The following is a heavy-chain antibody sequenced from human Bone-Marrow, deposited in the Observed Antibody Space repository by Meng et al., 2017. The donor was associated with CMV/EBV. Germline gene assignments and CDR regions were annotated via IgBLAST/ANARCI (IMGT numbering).Heavy chain of an antibody. CDR2: IYYSGST. J-gene: IGHJ4*02. D-gene: IGHD5-12*01. CDR1: GGSISSYY. V-gene: IGHV4-59*01. CDR3: ARGRGDIVPALNY. Sequence: SETLSLTCTVSGGSISSYYWSWIRQPPGKGLEWIGYIYYSGSTNYNPSLKSRVTISVDTSKNQFSLKLSSVTAADTAVYYCARGRGDIVPALNYCGQGTLVTVSS.